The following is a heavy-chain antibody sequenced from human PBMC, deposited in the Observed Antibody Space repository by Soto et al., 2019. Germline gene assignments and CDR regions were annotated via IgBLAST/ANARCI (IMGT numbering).Heavy chain of an antibody. Sequence: EVQLLESGGGLVQPGGSLRLSCAASGFTFSSYAMSWVRQAPGKELEWVSAISGSGGSTYYADSVKGRFTISRDNSKNTLYLQMNSLRAEDTAVYYCAKALVLWFGELSRPRRPLDYWGQGTLVTVSS. CDR1: GFTFSSYA. CDR2: ISGSGGST. CDR3: AKALVLWFGELSRPRRPLDY. J-gene: IGHJ4*02. V-gene: IGHV3-23*01. D-gene: IGHD3-10*01.